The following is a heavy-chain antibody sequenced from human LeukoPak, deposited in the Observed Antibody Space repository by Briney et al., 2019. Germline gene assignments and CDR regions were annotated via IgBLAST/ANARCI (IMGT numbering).Heavy chain of an antibody. CDR3: ARDLSTYYGRFDP. D-gene: IGHD2/OR15-2a*01. CDR1: GGTFSSYA. J-gene: IGHJ5*02. V-gene: IGHV1-69*06. CDR2: IIPIFGTA. Sequence: ASVKVSCKASGGTFSSYAISWVRQAPGQGLEWMGGIIPIFGTANYAQKFQGRVTITADKSTITAYMELSSLRSEDTAVYYCARDLSTYYGRFDPWGQGTLVTVSS.